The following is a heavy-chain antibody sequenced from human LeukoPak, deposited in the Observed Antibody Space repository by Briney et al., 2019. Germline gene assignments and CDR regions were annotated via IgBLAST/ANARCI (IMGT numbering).Heavy chain of an antibody. V-gene: IGHV3-21*04. Sequence: GGSLRLSCAASGFTFNSSSMNWVRQAPGKGLEWVSSISSSSNYIYYADSVKGRFTISRDNAKNSLYLQMNSLRAEDTALYYCARSGDIVVVPAAMGYDYWGQGTLVTVSS. CDR3: ARSGDIVVVPAAMGYDY. J-gene: IGHJ4*02. CDR1: GFTFNSSS. D-gene: IGHD2-2*01. CDR2: ISSSSNYI.